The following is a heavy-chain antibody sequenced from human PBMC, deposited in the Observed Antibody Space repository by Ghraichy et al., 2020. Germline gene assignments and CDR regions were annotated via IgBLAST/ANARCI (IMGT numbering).Heavy chain of an antibody. D-gene: IGHD1-1*01. CDR3: AREGTPGQEYFDS. CDR2: IWYDGSND. CDR1: GFTFSSYG. V-gene: IGHV3-33*01. Sequence: GGSLRLSCAASGFTFSSYGMHWVRQTPGKGLEWVAVIWYDGSNDYYADSVKGRFTISRDNSKNTLYLQMSSLRAEDTALYYCAREGTPGQEYFDSWGQGALVTVSS. J-gene: IGHJ4*02.